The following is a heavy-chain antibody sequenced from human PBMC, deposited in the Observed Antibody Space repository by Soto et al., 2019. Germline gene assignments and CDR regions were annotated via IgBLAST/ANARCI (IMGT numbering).Heavy chain of an antibody. V-gene: IGHV4-31*03. D-gene: IGHD2-21*02. Sequence: LSLTCTVSGGSISSGGYYWSWIRQHPGKGLEWIGYIYYSGITYYNPSLKSRVTISLDTSKNQFSLKLSSVTAADTAVYYCARSPGGNSDYWGQGTLVTVSS. CDR1: GGSISSGGYY. CDR3: ARSPGGNSDY. CDR2: IYYSGIT. J-gene: IGHJ4*02.